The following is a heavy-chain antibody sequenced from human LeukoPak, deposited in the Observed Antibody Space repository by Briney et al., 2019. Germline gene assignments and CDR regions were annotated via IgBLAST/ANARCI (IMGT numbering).Heavy chain of an antibody. D-gene: IGHD5-12*01. CDR1: GGTFSSYA. V-gene: IGHV1-69*04. J-gene: IGHJ4*02. CDR2: IIPILGIA. Sequence: GASVKVSCKASGGTFSSYAISWVRQAPGQGLEWMGRIIPILGIANYAQKFQGRVTITADKSTSTAYMELSSLRSEDTAVYYCARDGGRIVATIRLDYWGQGTLVTVSS. CDR3: ARDGGRIVATIRLDY.